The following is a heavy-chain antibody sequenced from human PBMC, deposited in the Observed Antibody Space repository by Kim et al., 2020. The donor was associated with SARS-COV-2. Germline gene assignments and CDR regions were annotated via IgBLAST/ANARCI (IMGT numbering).Heavy chain of an antibody. CDR3: AKDHSFYDFWSGYWSY. Sequence: VKGRFTISRDNSKNTLYLQMNSLRAEDTAVYYCAKDHSFYDFWSGYWSYWGQGTLVTVSS. D-gene: IGHD3-3*01. J-gene: IGHJ4*02. V-gene: IGHV3-23*01.